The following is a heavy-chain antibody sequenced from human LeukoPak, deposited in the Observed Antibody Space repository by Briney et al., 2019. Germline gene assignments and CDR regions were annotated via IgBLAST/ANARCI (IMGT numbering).Heavy chain of an antibody. V-gene: IGHV4-38-2*02. CDR3: ARVRPADGTAYHYYYMDV. CDR2: IHYTGNT. CDR1: GYSISSGYY. Sequence: SGTLSLTCSVSGYSISSGYYWGWIRQPPGKGLECIGTIHYTGNTYYNPSLKTRVTISVDTSKNQFSLKVSSVAAADTAVYYCARVRPADGTAYHYYYMDVWGKGTTVTVAS. D-gene: IGHD6-13*01. J-gene: IGHJ6*03.